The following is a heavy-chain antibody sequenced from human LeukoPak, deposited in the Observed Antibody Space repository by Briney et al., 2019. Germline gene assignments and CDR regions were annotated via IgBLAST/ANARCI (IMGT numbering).Heavy chain of an antibody. V-gene: IGHV3-23*01. J-gene: IGHJ3*01. CDR3: AKGPRPAYYGGYGGRGY. Sequence: GGSLRLSCAASGFAFSSYAMSWVRQAPGKGLEWVSAISGSGGSTYYADSVKGRFTISRDNSKNTLYLQMNSLRAEDTAVYYCAKGPRPAYYGGYGGRGYWGQGTMVTVSS. CDR1: GFAFSSYA. CDR2: ISGSGGST. D-gene: IGHD4-17*01.